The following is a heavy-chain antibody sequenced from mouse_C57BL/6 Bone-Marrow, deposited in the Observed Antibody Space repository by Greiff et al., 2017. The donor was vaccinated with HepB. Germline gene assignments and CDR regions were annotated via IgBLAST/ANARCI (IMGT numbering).Heavy chain of an antibody. V-gene: IGHV5-17*01. D-gene: IGHD2-2*01. CDR2: ISSGSSTI. CDR3: ARGRLPPYAIDY. J-gene: IGHJ4*01. Sequence: EVKLVESGGGLVKPGGSLKLSCAASGFTFSDYGMHWVRQAPEKGLEWVAYISSGSSTIYYADTVKGRFTISRDNAKNTLFLQMTRLRSEDTAMYYCARGRLPPYAIDYWGQGTSVTVSS. CDR1: GFTFSDYG.